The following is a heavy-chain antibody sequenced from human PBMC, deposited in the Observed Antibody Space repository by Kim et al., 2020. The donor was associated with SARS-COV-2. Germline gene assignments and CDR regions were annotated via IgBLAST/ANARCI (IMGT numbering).Heavy chain of an antibody. J-gene: IGHJ2*01. D-gene: IGHD3-22*01. Sequence: SETLSLTCTVSGGSISSYYWSWIRQPAGKGLEWIGRIYTSGSTNYNPSLKSRVTMSVDTSKNQFSLKLSSVTAADTAVYYCARDQGYDSSGYRTGHFDLWGRGTLVTVSS. V-gene: IGHV4-4*07. CDR3: ARDQGYDSSGYRTGHFDL. CDR1: GGSISSYY. CDR2: IYTSGST.